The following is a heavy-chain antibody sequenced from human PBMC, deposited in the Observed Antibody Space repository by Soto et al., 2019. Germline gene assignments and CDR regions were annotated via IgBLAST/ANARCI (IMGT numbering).Heavy chain of an antibody. CDR3: ECSGYVRDYYYMDV. CDR1: GGSISSGGYY. D-gene: IGHD5-12*01. CDR2: IYYSGST. J-gene: IGHJ6*03. Sequence: PSETLSLTCTVSGGSISSGGYYWSWIRQHPGKGLEWIGYIYYSGSTYYNPSLKSRVTISVDTSKNQFSLKLSSVTAADTAVYYCECSGYVRDYYYMDVWGKGTTVTVSS. V-gene: IGHV4-31*03.